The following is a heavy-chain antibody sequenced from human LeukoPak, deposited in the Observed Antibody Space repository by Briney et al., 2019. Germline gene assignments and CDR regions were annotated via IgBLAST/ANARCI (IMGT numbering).Heavy chain of an antibody. V-gene: IGHV3-7*01. CDR3: ARDWGGEGRPTDY. CDR2: INHNGNVN. J-gene: IGHJ4*02. D-gene: IGHD3-16*01. CDR1: GFTFSSYW. Sequence: GGSLRLSCAASGFTFSSYWMNWARQAPGKGLEWVASINHNGNVNYYVDSVKGRFTISRDNAKNSLYLQMNSLRAEDTAMYYCARDWGGEGRPTDYWGQGTLVTVSS.